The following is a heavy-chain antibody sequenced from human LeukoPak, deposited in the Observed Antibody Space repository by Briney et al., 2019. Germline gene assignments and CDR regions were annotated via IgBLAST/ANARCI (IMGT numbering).Heavy chain of an antibody. CDR2: IYYSGST. J-gene: IGHJ6*02. CDR1: GGSISSYY. CDR3: ARLGPQYDSDYYYYGMDV. D-gene: IGHD3-22*01. Sequence: PSETLSLTCTVSGGSISSYYWSWIRQPPGKGLEWIGYIYYSGSTNYNPSLKSRVTISVDTSKNQFSLKLSSVTAADTAMYYCARLGPQYDSDYYYYGMDVWGQGTTVTVSS. V-gene: IGHV4-59*08.